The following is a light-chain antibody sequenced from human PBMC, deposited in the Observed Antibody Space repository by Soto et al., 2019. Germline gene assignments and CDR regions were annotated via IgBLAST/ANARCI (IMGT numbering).Light chain of an antibody. CDR3: CSYPGYGTVK. J-gene: IGLJ2*01. Sequence: QSALTQPGSVSGSPGQSITISCTGTSSDVGLYNYVSWYQQHPGKAPKVMIYEVTNRPSGVSTRFSGSLSGNTASLTISGLQGDDEAEYYCCSYPGYGTVKFGGGTKLTVL. V-gene: IGLV2-14*01. CDR1: SSDVGLYNY. CDR2: EVT.